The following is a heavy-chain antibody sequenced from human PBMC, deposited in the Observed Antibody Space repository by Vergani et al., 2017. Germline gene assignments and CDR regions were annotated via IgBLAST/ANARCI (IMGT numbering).Heavy chain of an antibody. CDR1: GFTFSDFS. CDR2: ISYDGSNK. D-gene: IGHD1-26*01. CDR3: ATDRYSGSYSAGAFDI. Sequence: VQLVESGGGLVKPGGSLRLSCAASGFTFSDFSMSWVRQAPGKGLEWVAVISYDGSNKYYADSVKGRFTISRDNSKNTLYLQMNSLRAEDTAVYYCATDRYSGSYSAGAFDIWGQGTMVTVSS. V-gene: IGHV3-30*03. J-gene: IGHJ3*02.